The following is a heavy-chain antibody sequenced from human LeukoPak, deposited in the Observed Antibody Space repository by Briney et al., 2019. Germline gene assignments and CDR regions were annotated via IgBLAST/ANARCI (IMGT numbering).Heavy chain of an antibody. CDR1: GDTFCRYA. D-gene: IGHD2-21*02. Sequence: GASVKVSCVASGDTFCRYAISWGRQALEQRLEWMGEIIPNFVTAMYAQKSQGSVTITADESTSTAYMELSSLRSEDTAVYYCALGDFLDYWGQGTLVTVSS. CDR2: IIPNFVTA. J-gene: IGHJ4*02. V-gene: IGHV1-69*13. CDR3: ALGDFLDY.